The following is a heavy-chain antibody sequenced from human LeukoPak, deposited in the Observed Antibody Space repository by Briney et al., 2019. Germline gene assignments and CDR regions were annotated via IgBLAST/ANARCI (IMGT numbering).Heavy chain of an antibody. CDR2: ISTSGSTI. Sequence: PGGSLRLSCAASGLTFNTYGMNWVRQAPGKGLEWVSYISTSGSTIYYADSVKGRFTISRDNAKNSLYLQMNSLRAEDTAVYYCVRDEAAKSAFDIWGQGTMVTVSS. V-gene: IGHV3-48*04. J-gene: IGHJ3*02. CDR1: GLTFNTYG. CDR3: VRDEAAKSAFDI.